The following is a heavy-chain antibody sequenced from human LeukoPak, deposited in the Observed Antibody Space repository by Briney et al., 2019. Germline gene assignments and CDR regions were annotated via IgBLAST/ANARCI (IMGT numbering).Heavy chain of an antibody. V-gene: IGHV3-23*01. CDR1: GFTFSRHA. Sequence: GGSLRLSCAASGFTFSRHAMSWVRQAPGKGLGCVSVISDSGDSTYYPESVKGRFTISRDNSKNTLYLQMNSLRAEDTAVYYCAKGHSAYGTGYDCWGQGTLVTVSS. CDR3: AKGHSAYGTGYDC. CDR2: ISDSGDST. D-gene: IGHD5-12*01. J-gene: IGHJ4*02.